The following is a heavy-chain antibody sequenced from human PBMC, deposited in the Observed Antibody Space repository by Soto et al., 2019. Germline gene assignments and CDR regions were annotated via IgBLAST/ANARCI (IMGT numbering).Heavy chain of an antibody. V-gene: IGHV3-72*01. J-gene: IGHJ4*02. Sequence: EVQLVESGGGLVQPGGSLRLSCAASGFTFSDHYMDWVRQAPGKGLEWVGRSRDKAKTYTTEYAASVKGRFTISTDDSKNTRFREKNSLISEDTAVYYCTRVGTGTTQDFDYWGQGTLVTVSS. CDR3: TRVGTGTTQDFDY. CDR2: SRDKAKTYTT. CDR1: GFTFSDHY. D-gene: IGHD1-1*01.